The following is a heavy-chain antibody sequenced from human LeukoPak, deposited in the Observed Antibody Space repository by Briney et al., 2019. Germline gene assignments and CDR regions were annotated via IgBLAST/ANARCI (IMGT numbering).Heavy chain of an antibody. CDR2: INPNSGGK. CDR3: ARGRSVTVPETTKLFDQ. J-gene: IGHJ4*02. CDR1: GYTFTGYY. Sequence: GASVKVSCKASGYTFTGYYLHWVRQAPGQGLEWMAWINPNSGGKSYAQKFRGRVTMARDTSISTAYMELSRLRADDTAVYYCARGRSVTVPETTKLFDQWGQGTLVTVSS. V-gene: IGHV1-2*02. D-gene: IGHD1-7*01.